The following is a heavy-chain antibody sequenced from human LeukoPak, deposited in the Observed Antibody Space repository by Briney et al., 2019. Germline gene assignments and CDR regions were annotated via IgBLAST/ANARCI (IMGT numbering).Heavy chain of an antibody. Sequence: GGSLRLSCTASGFPFIEYSMNWVRQVPGKGLEWISYIGIDSGNTKYADSVRGRFTISADKAKNSLYLQMNSLRAEDTAVYYCASWRKEVDYWGQGTLVTVSS. J-gene: IGHJ4*02. V-gene: IGHV3-48*01. CDR2: IGIDSGNT. CDR1: GFPFIEYS. CDR3: ASWRKEVDY. D-gene: IGHD1-14*01.